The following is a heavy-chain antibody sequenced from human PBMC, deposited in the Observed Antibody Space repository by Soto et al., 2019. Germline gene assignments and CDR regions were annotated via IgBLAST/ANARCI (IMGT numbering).Heavy chain of an antibody. Sequence: EVQLLESGGGLVQPGGSLRLSCAASGFTFSSYAMSWVRQAAGKGLEWVSAISGSGGSTYYADSVKGRFTISRDNSKNTLYLQMNSLRAEDTAVYYCAKGYQWLRGYFDYWGQGTLVTVSS. D-gene: IGHD3-22*01. CDR3: AKGYQWLRGYFDY. CDR2: ISGSGGST. CDR1: GFTFSSYA. J-gene: IGHJ4*02. V-gene: IGHV3-23*01.